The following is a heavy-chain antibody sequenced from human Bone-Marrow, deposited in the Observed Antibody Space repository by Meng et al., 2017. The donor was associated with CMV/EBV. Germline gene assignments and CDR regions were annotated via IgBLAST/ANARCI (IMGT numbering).Heavy chain of an antibody. CDR3: ARDRKPGY. CDR2: IRFDGSNK. CDR1: GFTFSSYD. D-gene: IGHD1-14*01. J-gene: IGHJ4*02. V-gene: IGHV3-30*02. Sequence: GGSLRLSCATSGFTFSSYDMHWVRQAPGKGLEWVTFIRFDGSNKYTDSVKGRFTISRDNSKNTLYLQMNSLRAEDTAVYYCARDRKPGYWGQGTLVTVSS.